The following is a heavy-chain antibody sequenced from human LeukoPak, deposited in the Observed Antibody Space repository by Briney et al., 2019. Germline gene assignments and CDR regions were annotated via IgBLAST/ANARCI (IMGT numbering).Heavy chain of an antibody. Sequence: GGSLRLSCAASGFTFSSYAMSWVRQAPGKGLEWVSAISGSGGSTYYADSVKGRFTISRDNSKNTLYLQMDSLRAEDTAVYYCARDRAWNYFDYWGQGTLVTVSS. V-gene: IGHV3-23*01. CDR1: GFTFSSYA. D-gene: IGHD3-3*01. J-gene: IGHJ4*02. CDR3: ARDRAWNYFDY. CDR2: ISGSGGST.